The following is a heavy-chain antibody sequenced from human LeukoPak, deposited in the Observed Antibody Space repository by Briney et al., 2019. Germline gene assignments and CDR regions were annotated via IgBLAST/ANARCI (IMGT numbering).Heavy chain of an antibody. J-gene: IGHJ4*02. CDR1: GYNFVGYY. Sequence: ASVKVSCKASGYNFVGYYMHWVRQAPGQGLEWMGWINPNSGGTNYAQKFQGRVTMTRDTSISTAYMELSRLRSDDTAVYYCARAGSNVEMATMIVCYWGQGTLVTVSS. CDR3: ARAGSNVEMATMIVCY. D-gene: IGHD5-24*01. V-gene: IGHV1-2*02. CDR2: INPNSGGT.